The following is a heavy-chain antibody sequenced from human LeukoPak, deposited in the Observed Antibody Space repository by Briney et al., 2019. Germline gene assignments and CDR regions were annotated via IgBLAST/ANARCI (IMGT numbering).Heavy chain of an antibody. D-gene: IGHD1-26*01. J-gene: IGHJ5*02. CDR3: ARRSWRWSYYVVRYWFDP. CDR1: GYSFTSYW. V-gene: IGHV5-51*01. Sequence: GESLKISSKGSGYSFTSYWIGWVRQMPGKGLEWMGIIYPGDSDTRYSPSFQGQVTISAAKSISTAYLQWSSLKASDTAKYSCARRSWRWSYYVVRYWFDPWGQGTLVSVSS. CDR2: IYPGDSDT.